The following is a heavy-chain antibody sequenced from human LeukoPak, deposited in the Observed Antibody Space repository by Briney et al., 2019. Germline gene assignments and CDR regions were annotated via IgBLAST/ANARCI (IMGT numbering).Heavy chain of an antibody. D-gene: IGHD1-26*01. Sequence: PGGSLRLSCAASGFTFDDYGMSWVRQAPGKGLEWVSGIDWGGGRIGYADSVKGRFTISRDNAKNSLYLQMNSLRAEDTALYYCARFRYSGSYWTYFDYWGQGTLVTVSS. CDR3: ARFRYSGSYWTYFDY. CDR1: GFTFDDYG. J-gene: IGHJ4*02. CDR2: IDWGGGRI. V-gene: IGHV3-20*04.